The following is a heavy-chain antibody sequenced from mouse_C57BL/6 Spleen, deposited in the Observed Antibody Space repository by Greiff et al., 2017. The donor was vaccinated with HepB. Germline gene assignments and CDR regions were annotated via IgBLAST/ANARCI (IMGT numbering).Heavy chain of an antibody. V-gene: IGHV5-4*03. Sequence: EVKLVESGGGLVKPGGSLKLSCAASGFTFSSYAMSWVRQTPEKRLEWVATISDGGSYTYYPDNVKGRFTISRDNAKNNLYLQMSHLKSEDTAMYYCARGRTGYFDYWGQGTTLTVSS. J-gene: IGHJ2*01. CDR2: ISDGGSYT. CDR1: GFTFSSYA. CDR3: ARGRTGYFDY. D-gene: IGHD4-1*01.